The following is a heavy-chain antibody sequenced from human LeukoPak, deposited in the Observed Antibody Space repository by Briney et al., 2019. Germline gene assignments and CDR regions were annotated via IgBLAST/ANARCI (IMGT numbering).Heavy chain of an antibody. V-gene: IGHV4-59*11. CDR1: GSSINSHY. CDR3: ASRPADSTWYGVFDY. Sequence: SETLSLTCSVSGSSINSHYWSWIRQSPGKGLEWIGYVFNGGSTNYNPSLKSQVTMSLDTSRDQFSLRLSSVTAADTAIYYCASRPADSTWYGVFDYWSQGTLVTVSS. J-gene: IGHJ4*02. CDR2: VFNGGST. D-gene: IGHD6-13*01.